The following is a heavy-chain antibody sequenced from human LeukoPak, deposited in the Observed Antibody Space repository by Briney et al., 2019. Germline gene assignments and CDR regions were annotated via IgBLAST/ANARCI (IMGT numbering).Heavy chain of an antibody. V-gene: IGHV3-48*03. J-gene: IGHJ4*02. CDR1: GFTFSSYE. Sequence: GGSLRLSCATSGFTFSSYEMNWVRQAPGKGLEWVSHISSSGNTIKYADSVKGRVTISRDNTKSSLYLQMNSLRVDDTAVYYCARDRGLVGSTFHYWGQGTLVTVSS. D-gene: IGHD1-26*01. CDR3: ARDRGLVGSTFHY. CDR2: ISSSGNTI.